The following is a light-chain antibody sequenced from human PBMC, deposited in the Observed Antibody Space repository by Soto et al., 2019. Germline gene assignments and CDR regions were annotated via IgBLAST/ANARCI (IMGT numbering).Light chain of an antibody. CDR3: SSYTSSSSGV. J-gene: IGLJ1*01. Sequence: QSALTQPASVSGSPGQSITISCTGTSSDVGGYNYVSWYQQHPGKAPKLMIYEVSNRPSGVSNRFSGSKSGNTASLTISGLQAEDEAHYYCSSYTSSSSGVFGTGTKVTVL. CDR1: SSDVGGYNY. CDR2: EVS. V-gene: IGLV2-14*01.